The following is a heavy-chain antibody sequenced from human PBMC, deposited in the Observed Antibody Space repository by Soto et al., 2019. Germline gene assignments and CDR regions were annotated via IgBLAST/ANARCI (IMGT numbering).Heavy chain of an antibody. V-gene: IGHV4-59*01. J-gene: IGHJ2*01. Sequence: QVQLQESGPGLVKPSETLSLTCTVSGGSISSYFWSWIRQPPGKGLEWIGYIYYTGSTNYNPSLKSRVTRSVDTSKKQFSLQLRSVPAAATAVYYCASFNWYFDLWGRGTLVPVSS. CDR1: GGSISSYF. CDR3: ASFNWYFDL. CDR2: IYYTGST.